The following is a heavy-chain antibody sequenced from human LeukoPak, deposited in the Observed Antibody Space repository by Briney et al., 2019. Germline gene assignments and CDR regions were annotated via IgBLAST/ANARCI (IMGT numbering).Heavy chain of an antibody. J-gene: IGHJ4*02. CDR2: IYPGDSDT. Sequence: HGESLKISCKGSGYSCTSYWIGWVRPMPGKGVGWVGIIYPGDSDTRYSPSFQGQVTISADKSISTAYLQWSSLKASDTAMYYCARGRLSYCGGDCYSGYFDYWGQGTLVTVSS. CDR1: GYSCTSYW. V-gene: IGHV5-51*01. CDR3: ARGRLSYCGGDCYSGYFDY. D-gene: IGHD2-21*02.